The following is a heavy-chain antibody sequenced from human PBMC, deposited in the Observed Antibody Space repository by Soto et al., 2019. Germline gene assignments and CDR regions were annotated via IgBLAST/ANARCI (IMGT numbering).Heavy chain of an antibody. Sequence: GGSLRLSCAASGFSFSDYYIHWIRQVPGKGLEWLAYISSSGSYKNYADSVKGRFIVSRDNSKNTLYLQMNSLRAEDTAVYYCARVHVPLATLLSYCGMDVWGQGTTVTVSS. CDR3: ARVHVPLATLLSYCGMDV. D-gene: IGHD1-26*01. V-gene: IGHV3-11*06. CDR2: ISSSGSYK. CDR1: GFSFSDYY. J-gene: IGHJ6*02.